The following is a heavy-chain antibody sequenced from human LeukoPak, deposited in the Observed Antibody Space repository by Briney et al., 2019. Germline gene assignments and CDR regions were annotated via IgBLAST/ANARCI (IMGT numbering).Heavy chain of an antibody. Sequence: SETLSLTCTVSGGSISSYYWSWIRQPPGKGLEWIGYIYYSGSTNYNPSLKSRVTISVDTSKNQFSLKLSSVTAADTAVYYCARQGYYDSSGYIGYWGQGTLVTVSS. CDR1: GGSISSYY. CDR2: IYYSGST. V-gene: IGHV4-59*08. D-gene: IGHD3-22*01. J-gene: IGHJ4*02. CDR3: ARQGYYDSSGYIGY.